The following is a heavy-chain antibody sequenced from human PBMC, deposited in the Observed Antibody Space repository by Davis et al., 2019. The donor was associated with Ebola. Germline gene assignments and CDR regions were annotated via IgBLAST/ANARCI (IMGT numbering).Heavy chain of an antibody. CDR2: IFPDDSDA. D-gene: IGHD2-2*01. J-gene: IGHJ4*02. CDR1: AYATTPYV. Sequence: GGSLRLSCKGSAYATTPYVIGLVRQIPGQGLEWMSFIFPDDSDATYSPSFPGQVTFSVDKSIRTAYLHWNSLKASDTATYYCARQGTTSWDSWGQGTLVTVSS. V-gene: IGHV5-51*01. CDR3: ARQGTTSWDS.